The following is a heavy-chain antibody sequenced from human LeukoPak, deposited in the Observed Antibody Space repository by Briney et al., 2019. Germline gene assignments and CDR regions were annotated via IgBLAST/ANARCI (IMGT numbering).Heavy chain of an antibody. V-gene: IGHV4-61*02. Sequence: SQTLSLTXTVSGGSISSGSYYWSWIRQPAGKGLEWIGRIYTSGSTNYNPSLKSRVTISVDTSKNQFSLKLSSVAAADTAVYYCARIAPGIGYYYYMDVWGKGTTVTVSS. CDR1: GGSISSGSYY. J-gene: IGHJ6*03. D-gene: IGHD2-21*01. CDR3: ARIAPGIGYYYYMDV. CDR2: IYTSGST.